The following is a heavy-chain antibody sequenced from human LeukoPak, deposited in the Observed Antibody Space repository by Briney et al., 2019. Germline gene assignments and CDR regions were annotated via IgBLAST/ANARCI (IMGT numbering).Heavy chain of an antibody. Sequence: GESLKILCKASGNSFSRYWNGWGRQMPGEGPEVMGIIYPGDSDTRYSPSFQGQVTISADKSITTAYLQWTSLKASDTAMYYCARSSTYSSGWSGIDSWGQGTLVTVSS. CDR3: ARSSTYSSGWSGIDS. V-gene: IGHV5-51*01. D-gene: IGHD6-19*01. CDR1: GNSFSRYW. CDR2: IYPGDSDT. J-gene: IGHJ5*01.